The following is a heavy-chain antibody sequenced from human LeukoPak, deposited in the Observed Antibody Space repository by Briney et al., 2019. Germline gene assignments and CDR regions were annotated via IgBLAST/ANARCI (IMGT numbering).Heavy chain of an antibody. V-gene: IGHV3-9*01. Sequence: QPGGSLRLSCAASGFTFDDYAMHWVRQAPGKGLEWVSSISGNSGSVGYVDSVKGRFTISRDNAKNSLYLQMNRLTLEDTALYYCTTGDGTKFDSWGQGTLVTVSS. CDR3: TTGDGTKFDS. D-gene: IGHD4-17*01. J-gene: IGHJ4*02. CDR2: ISGNSGSV. CDR1: GFTFDDYA.